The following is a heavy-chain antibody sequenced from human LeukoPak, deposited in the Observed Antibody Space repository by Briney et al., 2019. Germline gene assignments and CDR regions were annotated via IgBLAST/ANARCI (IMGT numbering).Heavy chain of an antibody. Sequence: PGGPLRLSCAASGFTFSSYAMSWVRQAPGKGLEWVSTISGSGGSTYYADSVKGRFTISRDNSKNTLYLQMNSLRAEDTAVYYCAKVFGVVIIRAFDIWGQGTMVTVSS. CDR3: AKVFGVVIIRAFDI. J-gene: IGHJ3*02. D-gene: IGHD3-3*01. CDR1: GFTFSSYA. CDR2: ISGSGGST. V-gene: IGHV3-23*01.